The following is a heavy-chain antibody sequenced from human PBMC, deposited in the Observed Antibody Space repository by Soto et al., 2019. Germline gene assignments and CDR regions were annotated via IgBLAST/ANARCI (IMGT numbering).Heavy chain of an antibody. D-gene: IGHD3-22*01. Sequence: GGSLRLSCAASGFTFSSYAMHWVRQAPGKGLEWVAVISYDGRNKYYADSVKGRFTISRDNSKNTLYLQMNSLRAEDTAVYYCAREIQRLLGYWGQGTLVTVSS. V-gene: IGHV3-30*04. CDR2: ISYDGRNK. CDR1: GFTFSSYA. CDR3: AREIQRLLGY. J-gene: IGHJ4*02.